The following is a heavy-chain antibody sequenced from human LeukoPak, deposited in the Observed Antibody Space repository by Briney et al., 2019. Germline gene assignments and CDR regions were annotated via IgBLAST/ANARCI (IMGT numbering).Heavy chain of an antibody. CDR1: GGSIRSYY. CDR3: ARRNAASVDFDY. J-gene: IGHJ4*02. Sequence: PSGTLSLTCTVSGGSIRSYYWSWIRQPPGKGLEWIGYIYYSGSTNYNPSLKSRVTISVDTSKNQFSLNLRSVTAADTAVYYCARRNAASVDFDYWGQGTLVTVSS. CDR2: IYYSGST. D-gene: IGHD6-13*01. V-gene: IGHV4-59*08.